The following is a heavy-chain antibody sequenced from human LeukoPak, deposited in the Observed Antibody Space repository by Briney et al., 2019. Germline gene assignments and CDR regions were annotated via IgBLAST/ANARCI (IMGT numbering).Heavy chain of an antibody. CDR3: ARDLGLYSPPNYYCYYMDV. V-gene: IGHV3-74*01. Sequence: PGGSLRLSCAASGYTFSTYWMHWVRQGPGKGLVWVSRINEDGSSTSYAESVRGRFTISRDNAKNTLYLQMNSLRAEDTAVYYCARDLGLYSPPNYYCYYMDVWGKGTTVTVSS. D-gene: IGHD3-10*01. CDR1: GYTFSTYW. CDR2: INEDGSST. J-gene: IGHJ6*03.